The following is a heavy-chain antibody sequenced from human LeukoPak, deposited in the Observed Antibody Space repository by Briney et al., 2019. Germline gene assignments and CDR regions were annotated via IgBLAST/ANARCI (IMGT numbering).Heavy chain of an antibody. CDR3: ARRVLWFGELDYFDY. Sequence: SETLSLTCTVSGDFITAYYWGWIRQPPGKGLEWIGSIYYSGNTYYNPSLKSRVTISVDTSKNQFSLKLSSVTAADTAVYYCARRVLWFGELDYFDYWGQGTLVTVSS. CDR1: GDFITAYY. D-gene: IGHD3-10*01. J-gene: IGHJ4*02. CDR2: IYYSGNT. V-gene: IGHV4-39*01.